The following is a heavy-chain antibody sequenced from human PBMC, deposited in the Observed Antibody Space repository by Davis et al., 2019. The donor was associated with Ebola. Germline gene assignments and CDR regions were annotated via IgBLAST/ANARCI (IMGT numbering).Heavy chain of an antibody. J-gene: IGHJ4*02. CDR2: IKQDGSEK. D-gene: IGHD3-16*02. V-gene: IGHV3-7*01. Sequence: GGSLRLSCAASGFTFSSYWMSWVRQAPGKGLEWVANIKQDGSEKYYVDSVKGRFTISRDNAKNSLYLQMNSLRAEDTAVYYCAREGAGDYVWGSYRPPLDYWGQGTLVTVSS. CDR3: AREGAGDYVWGSYRPPLDY. CDR1: GFTFSSYW.